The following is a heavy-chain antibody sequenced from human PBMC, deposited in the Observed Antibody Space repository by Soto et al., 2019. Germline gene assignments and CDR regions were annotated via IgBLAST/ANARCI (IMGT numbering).Heavy chain of an antibody. CDR2: ISPYNGST. V-gene: IGHV1-18*01. D-gene: IGHD3-16*01. Sequence: ASVKVSCKASGYTFTSYGISWVRQAPRQGLEWMGWISPYNGSTNYAQKLQGRVTMTTDTSTSTAYMELRSLRSDDTAVYYCARGIGGYFGVDYYYGMDVWGQGTTVTVSS. J-gene: IGHJ6*02. CDR1: GYTFTSYG. CDR3: ARGIGGYFGVDYYYGMDV.